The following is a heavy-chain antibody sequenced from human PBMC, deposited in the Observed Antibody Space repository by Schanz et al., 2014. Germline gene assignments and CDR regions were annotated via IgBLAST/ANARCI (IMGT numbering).Heavy chain of an antibody. CDR2: MNPDSGNT. Sequence: VQLVQSGAEVKRPGASVRVSCKASGYTFTSYDFNWVRQAPGQGLEWMGWMNPDSGNTGYAQKVQGRVTMARNTSISTAYMELSSLRSEDTDVYYCARGRGCTGGSCYYWFDLWGQGTLVTVAS. CDR1: GYTFTSYD. V-gene: IGHV1-8*01. J-gene: IGHJ5*02. D-gene: IGHD2-15*01. CDR3: ARGRGCTGGSCYYWFDL.